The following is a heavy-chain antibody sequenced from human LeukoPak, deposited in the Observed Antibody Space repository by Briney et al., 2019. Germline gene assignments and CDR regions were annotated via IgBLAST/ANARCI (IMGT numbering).Heavy chain of an antibody. V-gene: IGHV7-4-1*02. J-gene: IGHJ4*02. CDR3: VSSSRLPVYYFDY. D-gene: IGHD6-25*01. CDR1: GYTFTSYA. CDR2: INTNTGNP. Sequence: GASVMVSCKASGYTFTSYAMDWVRQAPGQGLEWMGWINTNTGNPTYAQGFTGRFVFSLDTSVSTAYLQISSLKAEDTAVYYCVSSSRLPVYYFDYWGQGTLVTVSS.